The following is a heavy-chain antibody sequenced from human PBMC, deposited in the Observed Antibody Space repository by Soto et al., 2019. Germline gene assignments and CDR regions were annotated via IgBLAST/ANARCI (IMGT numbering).Heavy chain of an antibody. CDR3: ARPHSSGWFTYDY. J-gene: IGHJ4*02. Sequence: SETLSLTCAVSGYSITTGSYWGWIRQPPGKGLEWIGSISQSGSSYYNPSLKSRLTILIDTSKNQFSLQLSSVTAADTAVYYCARPHSSGWFTYDYWGQGALVTVSS. D-gene: IGHD6-13*01. CDR1: GYSITTGSY. CDR2: ISQSGSS. V-gene: IGHV4-38-2*01.